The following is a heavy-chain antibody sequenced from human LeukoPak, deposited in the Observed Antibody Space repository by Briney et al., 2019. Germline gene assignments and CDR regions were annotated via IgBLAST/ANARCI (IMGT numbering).Heavy chain of an antibody. CDR2: NIPIFGTA. V-gene: IGHV1-69*01. Sequence: SVKVSCKASGCTFSSYAISWVRQAPGQGLEWMGGNIPIFGTANYAQKFQGRVTITADESTSTAYMELSSLRSEGTAVYYCARGTRHSSGWYYYFDYWGQGTLVTVSS. CDR1: GCTFSSYA. J-gene: IGHJ4*02. D-gene: IGHD6-19*01. CDR3: ARGTRHSSGWYYYFDY.